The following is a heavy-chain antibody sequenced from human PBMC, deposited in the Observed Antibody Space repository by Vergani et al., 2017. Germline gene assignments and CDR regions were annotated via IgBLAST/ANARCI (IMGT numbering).Heavy chain of an antibody. J-gene: IGHJ4*02. Sequence: EVQLLESGGGLVQPGGSLRLSCAASGFTFSSYAMSWVRQAPGKGLEWVSAISGSGGSTYYADSVKGRFTISRDNSKNTLYLQMNSLRAEDTALYYCAKDMSLRITGSDYWGQGTLVTVSS. V-gene: IGHV3-23*01. D-gene: IGHD1-20*01. CDR1: GFTFSSYA. CDR2: ISGSGGST. CDR3: AKDMSLRITGSDY.